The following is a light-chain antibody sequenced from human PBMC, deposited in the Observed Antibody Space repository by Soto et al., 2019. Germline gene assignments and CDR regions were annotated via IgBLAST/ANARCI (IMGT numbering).Light chain of an antibody. Sequence: ALTQPASVSGSPGQSITISCTGTVGLVSWYQQHPGKVPKLIIYDDTKRPSGVSSRFSGSKSGNTASLTISGLQTEDEAHYYCCLYVGGRTYLFGTGTKVTVL. CDR3: CLYVGGRTYL. J-gene: IGLJ1*01. V-gene: IGLV2-23*01. CDR2: DDT. CDR1: VGL.